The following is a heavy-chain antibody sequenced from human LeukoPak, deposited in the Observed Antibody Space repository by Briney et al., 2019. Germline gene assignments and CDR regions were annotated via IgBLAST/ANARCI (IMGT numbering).Heavy chain of an antibody. V-gene: IGHV3-30-3*01. CDR1: GFTFSSYA. CDR2: ISYDGSNK. J-gene: IGHJ5*02. CDR3: ARDYVELRYFDWFNWFDP. D-gene: IGHD3-9*01. Sequence: GESLRLSCAASGFTFSSYAMSWVRQAPGKGLERVAVISYDGSNKYYADSVKGRFTISRDNSKNTLYLQMNSLRAEDTAVYYCARDYVELRYFDWFNWFDPWGQGTLVTVSS.